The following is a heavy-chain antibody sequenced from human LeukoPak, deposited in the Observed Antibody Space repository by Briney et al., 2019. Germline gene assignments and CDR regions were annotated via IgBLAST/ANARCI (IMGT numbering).Heavy chain of an antibody. J-gene: IGHJ5*02. CDR1: GGSIGSFF. V-gene: IGHV4-59*12. CDR2: IHYSGST. D-gene: IGHD3-10*01. CDR3: ARDSGTTGEVKFDP. Sequence: SETLSLTCTVSGGSIGSFFWSWIRQPPGKALEWIGYIHYSGSTKYNPSLKSRVTMSIDTSKNQFSLNLISVTAADTAVYYCARDSGTTGEVKFDPWGQGTLVTVSS.